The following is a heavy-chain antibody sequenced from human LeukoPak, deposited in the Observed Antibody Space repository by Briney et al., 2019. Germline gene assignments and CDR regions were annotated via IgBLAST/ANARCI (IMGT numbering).Heavy chain of an antibody. J-gene: IGHJ4*02. CDR1: GGSISSYY. CDR3: ARQDCSGGGCYSGSYYFDY. D-gene: IGHD2-15*01. Sequence: SETLSLTCTVSGGSISSYYWSWIRQPPGKGLEWIGYIYYSGSTKYKPSLKSRVTISVDTSKNQFSLKLSSVTAADTAVYYCARQDCSGGGCYSGSYYFDYWGQGTLVTVSS. V-gene: IGHV4-59*08. CDR2: IYYSGST.